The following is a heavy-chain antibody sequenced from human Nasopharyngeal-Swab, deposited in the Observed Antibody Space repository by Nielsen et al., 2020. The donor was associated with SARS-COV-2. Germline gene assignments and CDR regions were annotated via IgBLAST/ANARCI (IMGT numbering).Heavy chain of an antibody. CDR3: ARGKVVVAANPYFDY. CDR1: GLTFSSYS. Sequence: GGSLRLSCAASGLTFSSYSMNWVRQAPGKGLEWVSSISSSSTYIYYADSLKGRFTISRDNAKNSLHLQMNSLGAEDTAVYYCARGKVVVAANPYFDYWGQGTLVTVSS. V-gene: IGHV3-21*01. D-gene: IGHD2-15*01. J-gene: IGHJ4*02. CDR2: ISSSSTYI.